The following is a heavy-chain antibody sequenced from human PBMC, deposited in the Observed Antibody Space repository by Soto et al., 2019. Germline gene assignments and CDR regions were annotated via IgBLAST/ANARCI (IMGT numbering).Heavy chain of an antibody. Sequence: QVQLQESGPGLVKPSQTLSLTCTVSDGSISSGDYYWSWIRQPPGKGLEWIGYIYYSGSTYYNPSLQSRVTVSVHTSKNQFSLKLSSVTAADTAVYYCARENFRNKRYRLLPITSTNPDACDSWGQGTMVTVSS. D-gene: IGHD2-2*01. CDR3: ARENFRNKRYRLLPITSTNPDACDS. V-gene: IGHV4-30-4*01. CDR1: DGSISSGDYY. J-gene: IGHJ3*02. CDR2: IYYSGST.